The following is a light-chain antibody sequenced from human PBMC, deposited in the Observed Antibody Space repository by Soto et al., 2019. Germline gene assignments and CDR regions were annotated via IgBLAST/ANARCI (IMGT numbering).Light chain of an antibody. V-gene: IGKV3-15*01. J-gene: IGKJ4*01. CDR2: GAY. CDR1: QSVRSN. Sequence: EIVMTQSPSALSVSPKEGSTLSSSASQSVRSNLAWYQQKPGQGPRLLIFGAYTRDTNIPARFSGSGFGTEFTITIRSLQSEDFAVYYCQQYINWNPLTFGGGTKVDI. CDR3: QQYINWNPLT.